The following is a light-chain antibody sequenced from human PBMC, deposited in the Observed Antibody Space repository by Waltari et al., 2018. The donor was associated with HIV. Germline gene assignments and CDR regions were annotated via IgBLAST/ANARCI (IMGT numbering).Light chain of an antibody. CDR1: SSEVGDFTS. CDR3: SSYSRSNTLV. V-gene: IGLV2-14*03. J-gene: IGLJ1*01. CDR2: GVS. Sequence: QSALTQPASVSGSPGQPIPLSCTGASSEVGDFTSVSWYQQHPDKAPTLIIYGVSDRPSGISDRFSGSKSGNTASLTISGLQAGDDADYYCSSYSRSNTLVFGTGTKVTVL.